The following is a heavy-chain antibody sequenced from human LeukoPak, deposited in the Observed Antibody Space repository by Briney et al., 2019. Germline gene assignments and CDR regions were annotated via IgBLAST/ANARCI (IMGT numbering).Heavy chain of an antibody. D-gene: IGHD4-11*01. CDR3: ARDKWLTTTHYFDY. J-gene: IGHJ4*02. CDR1: GFTFSSYG. CDR2: ISSSSSYI. Sequence: KPGGSLRLSCAASGFTFSSYGMNWVRQAPGKGLEWVSSISSSSSYIYYADSVKGRFTVSRDNAKNSVYLQMNSLRAEDTAVYYCARDKWLTTTHYFDYWGQGTLVTVSS. V-gene: IGHV3-21*01.